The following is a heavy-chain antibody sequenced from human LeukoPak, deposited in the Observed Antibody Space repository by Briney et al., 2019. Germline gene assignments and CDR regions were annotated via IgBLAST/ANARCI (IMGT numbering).Heavy chain of an antibody. J-gene: IGHJ3*02. CDR1: GGSISSYY. V-gene: IGHV4-59*01. D-gene: IGHD3-9*01. CDR2: IYYSGST. Sequence: SETLSLTCTVSGGSISSYYWSWIRQPPVKGLEWIGYIYYSGSTNYNPSLKSRVTISVDTSKNQFSLKLSSVTAADTAVYYCARASRGLRYFDWLGDVFDIWGQGTMVTVSS. CDR3: ARASRGLRYFDWLGDVFDI.